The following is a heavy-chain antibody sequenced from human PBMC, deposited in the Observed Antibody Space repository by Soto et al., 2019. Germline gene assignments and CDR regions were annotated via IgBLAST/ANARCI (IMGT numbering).Heavy chain of an antibody. J-gene: IGHJ4*02. D-gene: IGHD6-19*01. Sequence: EVQLVESGGGLVKPGGSLRLSCAASGFTFSSYSMNWVRQAPGKGLEWVSSISSSSSYIYYADSVKGRFTISRDNAKNSLYLQMNSLRAEDTAVYYCAKSLHSSGWYDGVQDYWGQGTLVTVSS. CDR2: ISSSSSYI. CDR3: AKSLHSSGWYDGVQDY. CDR1: GFTFSSYS. V-gene: IGHV3-21*01.